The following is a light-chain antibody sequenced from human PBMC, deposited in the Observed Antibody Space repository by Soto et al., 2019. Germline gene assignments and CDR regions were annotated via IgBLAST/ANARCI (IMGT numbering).Light chain of an antibody. Sequence: QSALTQPASVSGSPGQSITISCTGTSSDVGSYNLVSWYQQHPGKAPKLMIYEGSKRHSGVSNRFSGSKSGITASLTISGLQAEDEAEYYCCSYAGSSTYVFGTGTKLTVL. CDR2: EGS. CDR3: CSYAGSSTYV. CDR1: SSDVGSYNL. V-gene: IGLV2-23*01. J-gene: IGLJ1*01.